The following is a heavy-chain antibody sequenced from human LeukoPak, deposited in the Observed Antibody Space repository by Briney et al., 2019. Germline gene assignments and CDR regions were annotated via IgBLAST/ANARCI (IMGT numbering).Heavy chain of an antibody. CDR1: GGSISTYY. J-gene: IGHJ4*02. D-gene: IGHD5-18*01. CDR3: ERDDEHSYARSFAY. V-gene: IGHV4-59*01. Sequence: SETLSLICTVSGGSISTYYWNWIRKTPGKGREWIGFMQDTGNMKYNPCLNSRVTMLGYTCKNQCTLQLRSLTSADPAVYYCERDDEHSYARSFAYWGQGILVTVSS. CDR2: MQDTGNM.